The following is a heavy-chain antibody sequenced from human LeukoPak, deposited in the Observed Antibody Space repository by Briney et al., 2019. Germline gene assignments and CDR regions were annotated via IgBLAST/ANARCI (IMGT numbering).Heavy chain of an antibody. CDR2: IYPGDSDT. CDR3: ARRPEVWNWNDPLENYFDY. Sequence: PGESLKISCKGSGYSFTSYWIGWVRQMPGKGLEWMGIIYPGDSDTRYSPSFQGQVTISADKSISTAYLQWSSLKASDTAMYYCARRPEVWNWNDPLENYFDYWGQGTLVTVSS. V-gene: IGHV5-51*01. J-gene: IGHJ4*02. CDR1: GYSFTSYW. D-gene: IGHD1-1*01.